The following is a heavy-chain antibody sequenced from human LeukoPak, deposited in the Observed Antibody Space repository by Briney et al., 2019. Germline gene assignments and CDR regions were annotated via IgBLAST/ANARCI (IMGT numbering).Heavy chain of an antibody. Sequence: SETLSPTCTVSGGSISSYYWSWIRQPPGKGLEWIGYIYYSGSTNYNPSLKSRVTISVDTSKNQFSLKLSSVTAADTAVYYCARAVGYYDSSGSLAYYFDYWGQGTLVTVSS. D-gene: IGHD3-22*01. CDR1: GGSISSYY. V-gene: IGHV4-59*01. CDR3: ARAVGYYDSSGSLAYYFDY. J-gene: IGHJ4*02. CDR2: IYYSGST.